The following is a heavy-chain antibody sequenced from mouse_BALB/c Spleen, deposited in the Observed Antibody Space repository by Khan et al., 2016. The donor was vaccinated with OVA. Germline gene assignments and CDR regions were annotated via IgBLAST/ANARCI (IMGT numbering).Heavy chain of an antibody. Sequence: QMQLEESGPGLVAPSQSLSITCTVSGFSLSSYNIHWVRQTPGKGLEWLGMIWGGGGTDYNSTLKSRLSISKDNSKSQVILKMNSLQTDDSAMYYCARAYYMYDGYYCMDYWGQGTSVTVSS. V-gene: IGHV2-6-4*01. D-gene: IGHD2-14*01. J-gene: IGHJ4*01. CDR2: IWGGGGT. CDR3: ARAYYMYDGYYCMDY. CDR1: GFSLSSYN.